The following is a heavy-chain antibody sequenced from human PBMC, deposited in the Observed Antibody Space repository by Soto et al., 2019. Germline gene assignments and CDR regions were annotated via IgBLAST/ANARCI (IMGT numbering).Heavy chain of an antibody. CDR2: ISYDGSNK. CDR1: GFTFSSYG. CDR3: ARDPLFYYDFGRGYYGDSNGMDV. J-gene: IGHJ6*02. D-gene: IGHD3-3*01. Sequence: GGSLRLSCAASGFTFSSYGMHWVRQAPGKGLEWVAVISYDGSNKYYADSVKGRFTISRDNSKNTLYLQMNSLRAEDTAVYYCARDPLFYYDFGRGYYGDSNGMDVGGQGTSVTVSS. V-gene: IGHV3-30*03.